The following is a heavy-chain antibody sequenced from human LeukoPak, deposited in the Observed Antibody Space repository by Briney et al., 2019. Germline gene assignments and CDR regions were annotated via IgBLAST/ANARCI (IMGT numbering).Heavy chain of an antibody. Sequence: SETLSLTCAVSGGSISSGGYSWSWIRQPPGKGLEWIGEINHSGSTNYNPSLKSRVTISVDTSKNQFSLKLSSVTAADTAVYYCAGVRRLRITMIAIDYWGQGTLVTVSS. CDR1: GGSISSGGYS. J-gene: IGHJ4*02. CDR2: INHSGST. CDR3: AGVRRLRITMIAIDY. V-gene: IGHV4-34*01. D-gene: IGHD3-22*01.